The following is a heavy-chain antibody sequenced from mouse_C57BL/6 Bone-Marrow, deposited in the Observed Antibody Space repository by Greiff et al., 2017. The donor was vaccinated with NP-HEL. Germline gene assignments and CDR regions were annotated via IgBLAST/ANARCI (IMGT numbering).Heavy chain of an antibody. CDR2: IYPRSGNT. CDR1: GYTFTSYG. J-gene: IGHJ1*03. V-gene: IGHV1-81*01. CDR3: ASPSYGNYWYFDV. D-gene: IGHD2-10*01. Sequence: QVQLKESGAELARPGASVKLSCKASGYTFTSYGISWVKQRTGQGLEWIGEIYPRSGNTYYNEKFKGKATLTADKSSSTAYMELRSLTSEYSAVYFCASPSYGNYWYFDVWGTGTTVTVSS.